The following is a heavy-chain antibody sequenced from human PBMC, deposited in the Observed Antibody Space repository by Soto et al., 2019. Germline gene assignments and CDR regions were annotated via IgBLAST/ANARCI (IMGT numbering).Heavy chain of an antibody. V-gene: IGHV4-34*01. CDR3: ARGRVTIFVVVIISDYYYYYMDV. J-gene: IGHJ6*03. CDR2: INHSGST. CDR1: GGSFSGYY. D-gene: IGHD3-3*01. Sequence: QVQLQQWGAGLLKPSETLSLTCAVYGGSFSGYYWSWIRQPPGKGLEWIGEINHSGSTNYNPSLKSRVTISVDTSKNQFSLKLSSVTAADTAVYYCARGRVTIFVVVIISDYYYYYMDVWGEGTTVTVSS.